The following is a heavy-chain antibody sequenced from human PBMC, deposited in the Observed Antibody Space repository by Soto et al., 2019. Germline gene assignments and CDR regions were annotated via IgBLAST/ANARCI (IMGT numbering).Heavy chain of an antibody. CDR2: ISSSSSTI. V-gene: IGHV3-48*02. Sequence: EVQLVESGGGLVQPGGSLRLSCAASGFTFSSYSMNWVRQAPGKGLEWVSYISSSSSTIYYADSVKGRFTISRDNAKNSLYLQMNSLRDEDTAVYYCARDDYDFWSGYWSYYGMDVWGQGTTVTVSS. CDR1: GFTFSSYS. J-gene: IGHJ6*02. CDR3: ARDDYDFWSGYWSYYGMDV. D-gene: IGHD3-3*01.